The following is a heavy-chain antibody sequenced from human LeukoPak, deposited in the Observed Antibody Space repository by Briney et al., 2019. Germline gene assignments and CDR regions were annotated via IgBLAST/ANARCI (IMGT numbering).Heavy chain of an antibody. J-gene: IGHJ4*02. V-gene: IGHV3-30*18. CDR2: ISYDGSNK. CDR1: GFTFSSYG. CDR3: AKDDTPNDSSVY. Sequence: RGSRRLSCAASGFTFSSYGMHWVRQAPGKGLEWVAVISYDGSNKYYADSVKGRFTISRDNSKNTLYLQMNSLRAEDTAVYYCAKDDTPNDSSVYWGQGTLVIVSS. D-gene: IGHD3-22*01.